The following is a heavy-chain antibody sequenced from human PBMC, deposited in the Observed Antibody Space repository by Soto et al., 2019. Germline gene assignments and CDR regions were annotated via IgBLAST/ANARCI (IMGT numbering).Heavy chain of an antibody. J-gene: IGHJ4*02. CDR3: ARGITGFLGYFEY. CDR2: TSYIGST. V-gene: IGHV4-59*01. D-gene: IGHD1-20*01. Sequence: SETLSLTCTVSGGSISSCYWNWMRQPPGKGLEWIGYTSYIGSTNYNPSLKSRVTISLDTSKNQFSLILSSVTAADTAVYYCARGITGFLGYFEYWGQGALVTVSS. CDR1: GGSISSCY.